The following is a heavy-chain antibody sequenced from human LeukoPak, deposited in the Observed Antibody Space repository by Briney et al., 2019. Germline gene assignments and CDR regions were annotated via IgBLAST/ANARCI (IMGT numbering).Heavy chain of an antibody. Sequence: GGSLRLSCAASGFTFSSYSMNWVRQAPGKGLEWVSSIGSSSSYIYYADSVKGRFTISRDNAKNSLYLQMNSLRAEDTALYYCARGGSVTTGVGGFYYWGQGTLVTVSS. V-gene: IGHV3-21*04. CDR3: ARGGSVTTGVGGFYY. CDR1: GFTFSSYS. D-gene: IGHD4-11*01. CDR2: IGSSSSYI. J-gene: IGHJ4*02.